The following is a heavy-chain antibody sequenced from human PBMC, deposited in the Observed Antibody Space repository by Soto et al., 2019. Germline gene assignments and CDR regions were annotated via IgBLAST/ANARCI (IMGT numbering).Heavy chain of an antibody. V-gene: IGHV3-30*18. CDR2: ISYDGSNK. Sequence: GGSLRLSCAASGFTFSSYGMHWVRQAPGKGLEWVAVISYDGSNKYCADSVKGRFTISRDNSKNTLYLQMNSLRAEDTAVYYCAKITGFGLNDYWGQGTLVTVSS. D-gene: IGHD3-16*01. CDR3: AKITGFGLNDY. CDR1: GFTFSSYG. J-gene: IGHJ4*02.